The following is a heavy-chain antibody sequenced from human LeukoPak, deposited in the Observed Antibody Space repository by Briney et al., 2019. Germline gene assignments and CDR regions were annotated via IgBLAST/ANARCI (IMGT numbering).Heavy chain of an antibody. J-gene: IGHJ5*02. CDR1: GFTFSSYW. V-gene: IGHV3-7*01. D-gene: IGHD6-13*01. CDR3: AKSHSSSWTTPSPPWFDP. CDR2: IKQDGSEK. Sequence: PGGSLRLSCAASGFTFSSYWMSWVRQAPGKGLEWVANIKQDGSEKYYVDSVKGRFTISRDNAKNSLYMQMNSLRAEDTAVYYCAKSHSSSWTTPSPPWFDPWGQGTLVTVSS.